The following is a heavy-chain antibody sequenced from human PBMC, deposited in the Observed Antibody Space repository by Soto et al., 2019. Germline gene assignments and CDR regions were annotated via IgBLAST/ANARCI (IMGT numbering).Heavy chain of an antibody. CDR1: GFTFSSYS. CDR3: ARVGILWFGELFDYYYYGMDV. J-gene: IGHJ6*02. CDR2: ISSSSSYI. V-gene: IGHV3-21*01. Sequence: GGSLRLSCAASGFTFSSYSMNWVRQAPGKGLEGVSSISSSSSYIYYADSVKGRFTISRDNAKNSLYLQMNSLRAEDTAVYYCARVGILWFGELFDYYYYGMDVWGQGTTVTVSS. D-gene: IGHD3-10*01.